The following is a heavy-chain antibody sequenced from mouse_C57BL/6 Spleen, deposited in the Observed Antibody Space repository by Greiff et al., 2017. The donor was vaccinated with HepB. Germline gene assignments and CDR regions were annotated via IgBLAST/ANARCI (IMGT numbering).Heavy chain of an antibody. J-gene: IGHJ3*01. CDR2: ISSGGDYI. V-gene: IGHV5-9-1*02. CDR3: TRDALGRRFAY. Sequence: EVKVVESGEGLVKPGGSLKLSCAASGFTFSSYAMSWVRQTPEKRLEWVAYISSGGDYIYYADTVKGRFTISRDNARNTLYLQMSSLKSEDTAMYYCTRDALGRRFAYWGQGTLVTVSA. CDR1: GFTFSSYA. D-gene: IGHD4-1*01.